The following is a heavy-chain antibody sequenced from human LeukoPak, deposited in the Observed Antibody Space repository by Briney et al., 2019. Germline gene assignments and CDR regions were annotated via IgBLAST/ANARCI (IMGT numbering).Heavy chain of an antibody. J-gene: IGHJ4*02. CDR2: IKQEGSEK. CDR3: ARQLGGRFLEWLSGQYYFDY. CDR1: GFTVSSNY. Sequence: GGSLRLSCAASGFTVSSNYMSWVRQAPGKGLEWVANIKQEGSEKYYVDSVKGRFTISRDNAKNSLYLQMNSLRAEDTAVYYCARQLGGRFLEWLSGQYYFDYWGQGTLVTVSS. D-gene: IGHD3-3*01. V-gene: IGHV3-7*01.